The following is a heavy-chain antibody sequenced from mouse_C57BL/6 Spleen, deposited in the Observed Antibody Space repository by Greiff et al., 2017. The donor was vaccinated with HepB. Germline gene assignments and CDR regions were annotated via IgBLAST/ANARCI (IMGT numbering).Heavy chain of an antibody. CDR1: GYTFTDYY. V-gene: IGHV1-19*01. D-gene: IGHD3-2*02. Sequence: EVQLQQSGPVLVKPGASVKMSCKASGYTFTDYYMNWVKQSHGKSLDWIGVINPYNGGTSYHQTFNGKATLTVDKSSSTSYMELNSLTSEDSAVYYCAREGLRQLRPFFAYWGQGTLVTVSA. CDR2: INPYNGGT. J-gene: IGHJ3*01. CDR3: AREGLRQLRPFFAY.